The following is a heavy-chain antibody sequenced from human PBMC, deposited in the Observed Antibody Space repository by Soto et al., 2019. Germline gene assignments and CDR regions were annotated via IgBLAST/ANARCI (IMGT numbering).Heavy chain of an antibody. V-gene: IGHV4-4*02. CDR3: ARSPSDIVLVPAAQRNWFDP. J-gene: IGHJ5*02. D-gene: IGHD2-2*01. CDR2: IYHSGST. Sequence: SETLSLTCAVSGGSISSSNWWSWVRQPPGKGLEWIGEIYHSGSTNYNPSLKSRVTISVDKSKNQFSLKLSSVTAADTAVYYCARSPSDIVLVPAAQRNWFDPWGQGTLVTVSS. CDR1: GGSISSSNW.